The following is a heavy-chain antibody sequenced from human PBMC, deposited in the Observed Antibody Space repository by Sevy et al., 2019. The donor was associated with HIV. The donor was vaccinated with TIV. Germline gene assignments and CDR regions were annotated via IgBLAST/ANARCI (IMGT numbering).Heavy chain of an antibody. Sequence: GGSLRLSCAASGFTFSSYGMHWVRQAPGKGLEWVAVISYDGSNKYYADSVKGRFTISRANAKNLLYLQMNNLRVEDTAIYYCARDFTIFGVVSGIDYWGQGNLVTVSS. CDR2: ISYDGSNK. D-gene: IGHD3-3*01. CDR3: ARDFTIFGVVSGIDY. J-gene: IGHJ4*02. CDR1: GFTFSSYG. V-gene: IGHV3-30*03.